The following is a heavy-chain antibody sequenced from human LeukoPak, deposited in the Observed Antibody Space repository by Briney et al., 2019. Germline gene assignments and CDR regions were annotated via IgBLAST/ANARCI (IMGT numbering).Heavy chain of an antibody. V-gene: IGHV4-59*01. D-gene: IGHD3-22*01. CDR1: GGSISSYY. CDR3: ARGADSSGYYTYYYYYGMDV. Sequence: SETLSLTCTVSGGSISSYYGSWIRQPPGKGLEWIGYIYYSGSTNYNPSLKSRVTISVDTSKNQFSLKLSSVTAADTAVYYCARGADSSGYYTYYYYYGMDVWGQGTTVTVSS. CDR2: IYYSGST. J-gene: IGHJ6*02.